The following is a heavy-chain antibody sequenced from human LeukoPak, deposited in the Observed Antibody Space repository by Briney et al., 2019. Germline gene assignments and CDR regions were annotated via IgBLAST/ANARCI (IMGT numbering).Heavy chain of an antibody. D-gene: IGHD1-1*01. CDR2: MDPTGSQK. V-gene: IGHV3-7*01. J-gene: IGHJ4*02. CDR3: AIWTSGNY. Sequence: PGGSLRLSCAASQFTFNGSWMNWVRQAPGKGLEWVANMDPTGSQKRYVDSVRGRFTISKDNPGASLYLDMHSLRDEDTAIYYCAIWTSGNYWGQGTLVTVSS. CDR1: QFTFNGSW.